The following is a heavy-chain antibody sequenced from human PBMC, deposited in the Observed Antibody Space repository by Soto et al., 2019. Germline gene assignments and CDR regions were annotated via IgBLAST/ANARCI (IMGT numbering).Heavy chain of an antibody. CDR2: IYFDGNTT. CDR1: GFTFNTHW. V-gene: IGHV3-74*01. Sequence: EVQLVESGGGVVQPGGSLRLSCTASGFTFNTHWMHWVRQAPGKGLVWVSRIYFDGNTTNYADSVKGRLTVSRDNAKNTVYLHVNTLRDAATAVYYCARGGAMGVDYWGQGTVVTVSS. D-gene: IGHD1-26*01. J-gene: IGHJ4*02. CDR3: ARGGAMGVDY.